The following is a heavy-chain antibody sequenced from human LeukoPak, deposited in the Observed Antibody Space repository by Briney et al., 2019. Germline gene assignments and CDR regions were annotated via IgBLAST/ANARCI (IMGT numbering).Heavy chain of an antibody. J-gene: IGHJ6*02. CDR2: IYYSGST. V-gene: IGHV4-59*01. CDR3: ARDRARVEASVYYYYGMDV. D-gene: IGHD1-26*01. Sequence: SETLSLTCTVSGGSISSYYWSWIRQPPGKGLEWIGYIYYSGSTNYNPSLKSRVTISVDTSKNQFSLKLSSVTAADTAVYYCARDRARVEASVYYYYGMDVWGQGTTVTVSS. CDR1: GGSISSYY.